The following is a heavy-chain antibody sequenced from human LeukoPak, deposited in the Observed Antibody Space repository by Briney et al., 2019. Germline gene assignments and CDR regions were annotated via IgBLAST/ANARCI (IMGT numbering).Heavy chain of an antibody. CDR1: GVSITSNY. CDR3: ARSPGLADIDF. CDR2: VSTRGNT. V-gene: IGHV4-4*07. Sequence: PSETLSLTCSVSGVSITSNYWTWIRQPAGRGLEWIGRVSTRGNTNYNPSLKSRVTASVDTPKNLFPLKLTSVTAADTAMYYCARSPGLADIDFWGQGTLVIVPS. D-gene: IGHD2-21*01. J-gene: IGHJ4*02.